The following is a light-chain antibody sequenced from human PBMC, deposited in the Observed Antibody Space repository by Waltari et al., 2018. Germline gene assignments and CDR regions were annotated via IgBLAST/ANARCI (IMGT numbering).Light chain of an antibody. Sequence: QSALTQPASVSGSPGPSITISCTGTSSDVGSYTLVSWYQQHPGKAPKLMIYEGSKRSSGVSNRFSGSKSGNTASLTISGLQAEDEADYYCCSYAGSSTYVFGTGTKVTVL. J-gene: IGLJ1*01. CDR3: CSYAGSSTYV. CDR1: SSDVGSYTL. V-gene: IGLV2-23*01. CDR2: EGS.